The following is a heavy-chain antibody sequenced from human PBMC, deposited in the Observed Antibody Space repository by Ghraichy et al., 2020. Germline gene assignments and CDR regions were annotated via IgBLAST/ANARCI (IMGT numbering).Heavy chain of an antibody. CDR3: AKLCGSCQTDAFDI. Sequence: GGSLRLSCAASGFTFDDYAMHWVRQAPGKGLEWVSGISWNSGSIGYADSVKGRFTISRDNAKNSLYLQMNSLRAEDTALYYCAKLCGSCQTDAFDIWGQGTMVTVSS. CDR1: GFTFDDYA. J-gene: IGHJ3*02. D-gene: IGHD2-15*01. V-gene: IGHV3-9*01. CDR2: ISWNSGSI.